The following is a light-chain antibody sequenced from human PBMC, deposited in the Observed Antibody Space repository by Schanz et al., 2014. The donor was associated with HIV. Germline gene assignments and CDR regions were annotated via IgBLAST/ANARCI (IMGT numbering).Light chain of an antibody. CDR1: QSIFFSSNNRNY. CDR2: WSS. J-gene: IGKJ2*01. V-gene: IGKV4-1*01. Sequence: DIVMTQSPDSLAVSLGERAIIHCKSSQSIFFSSNNRNYLAWYQQKPGQPPKLLIYWSSSRESGVPDRFTGSGSGTDFTLTITSLQAEDVAVYYCQQYYSSPQTFGQGTKLEIK. CDR3: QQYYSSPQT.